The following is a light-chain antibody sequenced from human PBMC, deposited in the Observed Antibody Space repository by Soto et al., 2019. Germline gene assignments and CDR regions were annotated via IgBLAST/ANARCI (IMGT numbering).Light chain of an antibody. J-gene: IGKJ2*01. Sequence: IVMTQSPATLSVSPGESATLSCRAGQHIFYNVAWYQHRPGQAPRLLIYRASTRAPGVPARFSGSGSGTEFTLTISSLQPEDFAVYSWLQYHNLWAFGQGTKLEI. V-gene: IGKV3-15*01. CDR1: QHIFYN. CDR3: LQYHNLWA. CDR2: RAS.